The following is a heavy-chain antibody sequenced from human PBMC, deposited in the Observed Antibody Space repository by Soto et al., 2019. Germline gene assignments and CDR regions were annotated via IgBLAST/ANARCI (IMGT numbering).Heavy chain of an antibody. D-gene: IGHD6-13*01. V-gene: IGHV4-31*03. Sequence: SETLSLTCTVSGGSISSGGYYWSWIRQHPGKGLKWIGYIYYSGSTYYNPSLKSRVTISVDTSKNQFSLKLSSVTAADTAVYYCARGLGEQQLVRIYFDYWGQGTLVTVSS. CDR1: GGSISSGGYY. J-gene: IGHJ4*02. CDR3: ARGLGEQQLVRIYFDY. CDR2: IYYSGST.